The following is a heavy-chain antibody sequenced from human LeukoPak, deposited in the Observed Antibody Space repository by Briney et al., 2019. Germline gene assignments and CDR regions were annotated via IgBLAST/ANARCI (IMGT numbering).Heavy chain of an antibody. D-gene: IGHD5-24*01. J-gene: IGHJ4*02. CDR1: GGSISSYY. Sequence: SETLSLTCTVSGGSISSYYWTWIRQPPGKGLEWIGYIYYSGTTNYNPSLKSRVTISVDTSKNQFSLTLSSVTAADTAVYYCARGLRWNEYWGQGTLVTVSS. CDR3: ARGLRWNEY. V-gene: IGHV4-59*01. CDR2: IYYSGTT.